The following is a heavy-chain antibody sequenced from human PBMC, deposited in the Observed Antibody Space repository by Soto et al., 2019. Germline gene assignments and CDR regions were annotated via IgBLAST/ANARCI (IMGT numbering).Heavy chain of an antibody. D-gene: IGHD4-4*01. Sequence: GESLKISCKGSGYSFTSYWISWVRQMPGKGLEWMGRIDPSDSYTNYSPSFQGHVTISADKSISTAYLQWSSLKASDTAMYYCARTTVTTRGLTNYYYGMDVWGQGTTVTVSS. V-gene: IGHV5-10-1*01. CDR2: IDPSDSYT. CDR3: ARTTVTTRGLTNYYYGMDV. CDR1: GYSFTSYW. J-gene: IGHJ6*02.